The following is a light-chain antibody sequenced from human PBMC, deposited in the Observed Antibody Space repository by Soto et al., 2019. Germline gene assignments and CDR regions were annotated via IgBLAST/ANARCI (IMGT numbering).Light chain of an antibody. Sequence: QSALTQPASVSGSPGQSITISCTGTSSDVGGYNYVSWYQQHPGKAPKLMIYEVNNRPSGVSNRFSGSKSGNTASLPISGLQAEDEADYYGSSFTRSSTWLFGGGTKVTVL. V-gene: IGLV2-14*01. CDR1: SSDVGGYNY. CDR3: SSFTRSSTWL. CDR2: EVN. J-gene: IGLJ3*02.